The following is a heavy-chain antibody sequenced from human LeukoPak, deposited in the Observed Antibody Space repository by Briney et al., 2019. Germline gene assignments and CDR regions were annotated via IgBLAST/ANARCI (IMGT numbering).Heavy chain of an antibody. J-gene: IGHJ6*04. Sequence: GGSLRLSCAASGFTFSSYAMSWVRQAPGKGLEWVSGISGSGGATYYADSVKGRFTISRDNSKNTLYLQMNSLRAEDAAMFYCAREGGGFSLDVWGKGTTVTVSS. CDR3: AREGGGFSLDV. CDR2: ISGSGGAT. D-gene: IGHD3-16*01. V-gene: IGHV3-23*01. CDR1: GFTFSSYA.